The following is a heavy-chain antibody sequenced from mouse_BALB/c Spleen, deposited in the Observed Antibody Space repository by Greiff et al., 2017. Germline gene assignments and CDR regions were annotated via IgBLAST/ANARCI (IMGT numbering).Heavy chain of an antibody. Sequence: EGKLVESGGGLVQPGGSRKLSCAASGFTFSSFGMHWVRQAPEKGLEWVAYISSGSSTIYYADTVKGRFTISRDNPKNTLFLQMTSLRSEDTAMYYCARFADYGVDYWGQGTSVTVSS. J-gene: IGHJ4*01. CDR2: ISSGSSTI. CDR1: GFTFSSFG. CDR3: ARFADYGVDY. V-gene: IGHV5-17*02. D-gene: IGHD2-4*01.